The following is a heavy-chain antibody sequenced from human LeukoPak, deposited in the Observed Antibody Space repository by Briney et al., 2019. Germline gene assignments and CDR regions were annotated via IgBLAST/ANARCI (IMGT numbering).Heavy chain of an antibody. V-gene: IGHV1-18*01. J-gene: IGHJ3*02. Sequence: ASVKVSCKASGYTFTSYGISWVRQAPGQGLEWMGWISAYNGNTNYAQKLQGRVTMTTDTSTSTAYMELRSLRSDDTAVYYCARRGNDYVWGSYRYGAFDIWGQGTMVTVSS. CDR2: ISAYNGNT. CDR1: GYTFTSYG. CDR3: ARRGNDYVWGSYRYGAFDI. D-gene: IGHD3-16*02.